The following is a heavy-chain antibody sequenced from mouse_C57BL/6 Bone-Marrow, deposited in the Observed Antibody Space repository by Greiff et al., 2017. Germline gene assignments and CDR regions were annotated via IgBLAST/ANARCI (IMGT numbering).Heavy chain of an antibody. D-gene: IGHD1-1*01. V-gene: IGHV1-50*01. J-gene: IGHJ2*01. Sequence: QVHVKQPGAELVKPGASVKLSCKASGYTFTSYWMQWVKQRPGQGLEWIGEIDPSDSYTNYNQKFKGKATLTVDTSSSTAYMQLSSLTSEDSAVYYCARQFITTVVAGYYFDYWGQGTTLTVSS. CDR3: ARQFITTVVAGYYFDY. CDR1: GYTFTSYW. CDR2: IDPSDSYT.